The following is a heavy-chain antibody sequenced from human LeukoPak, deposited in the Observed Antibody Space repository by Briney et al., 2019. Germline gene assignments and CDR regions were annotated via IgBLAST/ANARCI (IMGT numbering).Heavy chain of an antibody. D-gene: IGHD5-12*01. CDR3: ARSAAAGRIVATFGY. J-gene: IGHJ4*02. CDR1: GFTFSTFA. CDR2: LSYDGSSK. Sequence: PGGSLRLSCAASGFTFSTFAMHWVRQAPGKGLEWVATLSYDGSSKYYADSVKGRFTISRDNSKTTLYLQMDSLRTEDTAVYYCARSAAAGRIVATFGYWGQGTLVTVSS. V-gene: IGHV3-30*04.